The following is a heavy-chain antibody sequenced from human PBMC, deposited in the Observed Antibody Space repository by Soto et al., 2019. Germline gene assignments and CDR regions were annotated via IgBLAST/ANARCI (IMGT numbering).Heavy chain of an antibody. Sequence: GASVKVSCKASGYTFTSYDINWVRQATGQGLEWMGWMNPNSGNTGYAQKFQGRVTMTRNTSISTAYMELRSLRSEDTAVYYCARDSAHTTVVILGSDDWGQGIRVTVAS. D-gene: IGHD4-17*01. CDR2: MNPNSGNT. CDR3: ARDSAHTTVVILGSDD. CDR1: GYTFTSYD. V-gene: IGHV1-8*01. J-gene: IGHJ4*02.